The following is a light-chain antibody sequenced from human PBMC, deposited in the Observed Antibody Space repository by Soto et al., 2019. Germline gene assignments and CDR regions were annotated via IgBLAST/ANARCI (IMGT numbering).Light chain of an antibody. CDR1: RTIVSY. CDR2: AAS. Sequence: DIQLTPSPSSRSASVGDGATITCRASRTIVSYLNWYQQKPAKAPKRLIYAASSLQSGVPSRFSGSGSGTEFTLTISSLQPEDSATYYCLQHNTYPRTFGQGTKVDI. J-gene: IGKJ1*01. V-gene: IGKV1-17*01. CDR3: LQHNTYPRT.